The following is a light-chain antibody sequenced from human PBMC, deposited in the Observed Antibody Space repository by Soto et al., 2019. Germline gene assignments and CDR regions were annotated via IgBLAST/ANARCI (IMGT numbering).Light chain of an antibody. CDR3: QQYGSSGT. Sequence: EIVMTQSLATLSVSPGERATLSFRASQSVSSNLAWYQQKPGQAPRLLIYGASNRATGIPDRFSGSGSGTDFTLTISRLEPEDFAVYYCQQYGSSGTFGQGTKVDI. CDR1: QSVSSN. J-gene: IGKJ1*01. V-gene: IGKV3-20*01. CDR2: GAS.